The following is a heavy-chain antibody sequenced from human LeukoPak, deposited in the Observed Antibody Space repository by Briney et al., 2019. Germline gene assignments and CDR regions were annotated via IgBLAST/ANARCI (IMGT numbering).Heavy chain of an antibody. J-gene: IGHJ4*02. Sequence: PGGSLRLSCAASGFTFSSYAMSWVRQAPGKGLEWVSSISSSSSYIYYADSVKGRFTISRDNAKNSLYLQMNSLRAEDTAVYYCARERAGSGWDDFDYWGQGTLVTVSS. D-gene: IGHD6-19*01. CDR1: GFTFSSYA. V-gene: IGHV3-21*01. CDR2: ISSSSSYI. CDR3: ARERAGSGWDDFDY.